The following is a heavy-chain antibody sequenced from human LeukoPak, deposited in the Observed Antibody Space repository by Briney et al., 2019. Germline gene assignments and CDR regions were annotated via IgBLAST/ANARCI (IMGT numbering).Heavy chain of an antibody. CDR1: GFTFSNAW. J-gene: IGHJ3*02. CDR2: IASNGGSE. V-gene: IGHV3-30*03. CDR3: ARGGIVVVPAALDI. D-gene: IGHD2-2*01. Sequence: GGSLRLSCAASGFTFSNAWMSWVRQAPGKGLEWVAAIASNGGSEYYADSVKGRFTISRDNSKNTLYLQMNSLRAEDTAVYYCARGGIVVVPAALDIWGQGTMVTVSS.